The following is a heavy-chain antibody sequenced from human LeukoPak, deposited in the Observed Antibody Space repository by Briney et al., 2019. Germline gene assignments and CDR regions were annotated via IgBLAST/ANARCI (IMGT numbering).Heavy chain of an antibody. Sequence: GSLRLSCAASGFTFSSYAMSWVRQAPGKGLEWVSAISGSGGSTYYADSVKGRFTISRDNSKNTLYLQMNSLRAEDTAVYYCASIGYCSSTSCSTGGSYYFDYWGRGTLVTVSS. D-gene: IGHD2-2*01. CDR3: ASIGYCSSTSCSTGGSYYFDY. V-gene: IGHV3-23*01. CDR2: ISGSGGST. CDR1: GFTFSSYA. J-gene: IGHJ4*02.